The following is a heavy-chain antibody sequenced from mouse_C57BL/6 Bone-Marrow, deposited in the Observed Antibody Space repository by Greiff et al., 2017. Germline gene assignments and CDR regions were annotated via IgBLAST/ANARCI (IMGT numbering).Heavy chain of an antibody. V-gene: IGHV1-72*01. J-gene: IGHJ2*01. CDR3: ASFYYDYDGSFDY. CDR1: GYTFTSYW. D-gene: IGHD2-4*01. Sequence: QVQLQQPGAELVKPGASVKLSCKASGYTFTSYWMNRVKQRPGRGLEWIGRIDTNSGGSKYNEKFKSKATLTVDKPSSTAYMQLSSLTSEDSAVYYCASFYYDYDGSFDYWGQGTTLTVSS. CDR2: IDTNSGGS.